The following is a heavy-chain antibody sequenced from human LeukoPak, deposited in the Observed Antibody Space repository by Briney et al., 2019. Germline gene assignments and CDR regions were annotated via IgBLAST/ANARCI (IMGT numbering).Heavy chain of an antibody. CDR3: ARREYDSSGYYYY. CDR2: INHSGST. Sequence: SETLSLTCAVYGGSFSGYYWSWIRQPPGKGLEWIGEINHSGSTNYNPSLKSRVTISVDTSKNQFSLKLSSVTAADTAVYYCARREYDSSGYYYYWGQGTLVTVSS. J-gene: IGHJ4*02. D-gene: IGHD3-22*01. V-gene: IGHV4-34*01. CDR1: GGSFSGYY.